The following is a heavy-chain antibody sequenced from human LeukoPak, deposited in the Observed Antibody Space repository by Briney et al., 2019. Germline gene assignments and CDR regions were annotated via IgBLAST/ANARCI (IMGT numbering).Heavy chain of an antibody. CDR2: IRYDGSNK. D-gene: IGHD3-22*01. V-gene: IGHV3-30*02. CDR3: AKAITMTVVVSDY. Sequence: GGSLRLSCAASGFTFSSYGMHWVRQAPGKGLEWVAFIRYDGSNKYYADSVKGRFTISRDNSKNTLYLQMNSLRAEDTAVYYCAKAITMTVVVSDYWGQGTLVTVSS. CDR1: GFTFSSYG. J-gene: IGHJ4*02.